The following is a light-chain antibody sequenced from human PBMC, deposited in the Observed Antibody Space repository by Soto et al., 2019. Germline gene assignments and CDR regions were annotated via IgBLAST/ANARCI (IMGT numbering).Light chain of an antibody. Sequence: DIQMTQSPSSLSASVGDRVTITYRASQPISTYLNWYQQKPGKAPKHLIFVASNLKDGVPSRFSGSGSGTEFTLTISNLQPEDFATYYCQQSYDTSWMFGQGTKVDIK. CDR1: QPISTY. V-gene: IGKV1-39*01. J-gene: IGKJ1*01. CDR3: QQSYDTSWM. CDR2: VAS.